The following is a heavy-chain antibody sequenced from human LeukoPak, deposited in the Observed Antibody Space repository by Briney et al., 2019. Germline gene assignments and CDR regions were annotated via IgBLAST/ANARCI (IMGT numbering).Heavy chain of an antibody. CDR3: AKAPTPLYYYDM. Sequence: GGSLRLSCAVSGITLSNYGMSWVRQAPGKGLEWVAGISDSGGRTNYADSVKGRFTISRDNSKNTLYLQMNSLRAEDTAVYYCAKAPTPLYYYDMWGQGTLVTVSS. V-gene: IGHV3-23*01. J-gene: IGHJ4*02. CDR2: ISDSGGRT. CDR1: GITLSNYG. D-gene: IGHD3-22*01.